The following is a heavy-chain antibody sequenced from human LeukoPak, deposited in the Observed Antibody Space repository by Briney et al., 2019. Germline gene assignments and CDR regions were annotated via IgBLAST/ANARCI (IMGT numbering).Heavy chain of an antibody. V-gene: IGHV1-18*01. CDR3: ARVPPNYYDSSGYSVYYFDY. J-gene: IGHJ4*02. Sequence: ASVKVSCKASGYTFTSYGISWVRQAPGQGLEWMGWISAYNGNTNYAQELQGRVTMTTDTSTSTAYMELRSLRSDDTAVYYCARVPPNYYDSSGYSVYYFDYWGQGTLVTVSS. CDR2: ISAYNGNT. D-gene: IGHD3-22*01. CDR1: GYTFTSYG.